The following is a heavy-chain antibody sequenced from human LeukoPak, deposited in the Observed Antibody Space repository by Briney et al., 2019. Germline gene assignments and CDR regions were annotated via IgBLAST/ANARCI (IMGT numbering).Heavy chain of an antibody. Sequence: GGSLRLSCAASGFTFSDSYMTWVRQAPGKGVEWVAYISGSGHDINYSDSVKGRFTISRDNAKNSLYLQMSSLRAEDTAVYYCARDLNWETYWGQGTLVTVSS. CDR1: GFTFSDSY. CDR2: ISGSGHDI. D-gene: IGHD1-1*01. V-gene: IGHV3-11*04. CDR3: ARDLNWETY. J-gene: IGHJ4*02.